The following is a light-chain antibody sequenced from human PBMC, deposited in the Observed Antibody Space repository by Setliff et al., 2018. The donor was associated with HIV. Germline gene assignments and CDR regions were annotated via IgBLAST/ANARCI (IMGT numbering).Light chain of an antibody. CDR3: TSYTSSNTLV. CDR2: EVS. Sequence: QSVLTQPASVSGSPGQSITISCTGTSSDVGNYNYVSWYQQHPGKAPKLMIYEVSNRPSGVPNRFSGSKSGTTASLTISGLQAEDEADYYCTSYTSSNTLVFGGGTKVTVL. V-gene: IGLV2-14*01. J-gene: IGLJ3*02. CDR1: SSDVGNYNY.